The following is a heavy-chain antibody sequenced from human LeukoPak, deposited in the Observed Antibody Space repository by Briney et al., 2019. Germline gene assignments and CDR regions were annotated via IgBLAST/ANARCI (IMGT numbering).Heavy chain of an antibody. CDR2: IKGDGSET. Sequence: PGGSLRLSCVASGSGFTFSEFWMGCVRQAPGERLEWVANIKGDGSETYYVDSVKGRFTIPRDNVKNSVYLQMNSLTADDTSLYRCAREAYCGGPSCFAVNYMDVWGKGTTVTVSS. CDR1: GSGFTFSEFW. J-gene: IGHJ6*03. D-gene: IGHD2-2*01. V-gene: IGHV3-7*01. CDR3: AREAYCGGPSCFAVNYMDV.